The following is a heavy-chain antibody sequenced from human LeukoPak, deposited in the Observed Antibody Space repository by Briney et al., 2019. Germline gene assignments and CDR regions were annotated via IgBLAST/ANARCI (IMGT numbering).Heavy chain of an antibody. CDR3: ARENFQY. J-gene: IGHJ4*02. CDR1: GFAISSYW. V-gene: IGHV3-7*04. Sequence: GGSLRLSCAASGFAISSYWMNWVRQAPGKGLEWVANIKPDGSDESYVDSVKGRFTISRDNAKNSLYLQMNSLRAEDTTVYYCARENFQYWAQGTLVTVSS. CDR2: IKPDGSDE.